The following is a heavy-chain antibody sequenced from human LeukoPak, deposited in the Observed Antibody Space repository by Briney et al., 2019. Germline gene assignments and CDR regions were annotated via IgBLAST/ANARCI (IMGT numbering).Heavy chain of an antibody. D-gene: IGHD5-18*01. V-gene: IGHV4-39*01. Sequence: SETLSLTCTVSGGSVSSRTSYWGWTRQPPGTGLEWIGSMYYSGSTYYNPSLKSRVTISADTSKNQFSLKLNSVTAADTAVYYCARPHVDTAMALAYWGQGTLVTVSS. CDR1: GGSVSSRTSY. CDR2: MYYSGST. J-gene: IGHJ4*02. CDR3: ARPHVDTAMALAY.